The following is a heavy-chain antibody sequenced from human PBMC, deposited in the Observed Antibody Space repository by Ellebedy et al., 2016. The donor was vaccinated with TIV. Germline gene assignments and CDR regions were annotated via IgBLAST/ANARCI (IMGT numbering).Heavy chain of an antibody. CDR2: VSTRGYT. V-gene: IGHV4-4*07. D-gene: IGHD3-10*01. CDR1: GDSISDYN. J-gene: IGHJ5*02. Sequence: SETLSLTCTVSGDSISDYNWSWIRQPAGKGLEWIGRVSTRGYTDNNPSLKRRVTMALDTSKNQFSLKLSSVTAADTAVYYCARHPFYYGSETYNWFDPWGQGTLVTVSS. CDR3: ARHPFYYGSETYNWFDP.